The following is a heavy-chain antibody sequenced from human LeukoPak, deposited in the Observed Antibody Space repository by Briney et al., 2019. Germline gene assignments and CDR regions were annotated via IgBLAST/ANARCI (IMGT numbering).Heavy chain of an antibody. CDR1: GFTFSSYS. CDR3: ARSYYDSSGLV. Sequence: PGGSLRLSCAASGFTFSSYSMNWVRQAPGKGLEWVSYISSSGSTIYYADSVKGRFTISRDNAKNSLYLQMNSLRAEDTAAYYCARSYYDSSGLVWGQGTLVTVSS. D-gene: IGHD3-22*01. J-gene: IGHJ4*02. V-gene: IGHV3-48*04. CDR2: ISSSGSTI.